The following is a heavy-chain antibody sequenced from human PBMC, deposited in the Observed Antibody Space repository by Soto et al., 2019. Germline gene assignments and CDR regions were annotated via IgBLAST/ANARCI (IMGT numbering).Heavy chain of an antibody. D-gene: IGHD6-6*01. CDR2: IYSGGST. Sequence: GGSLRLSCAASGFTVSSNYMSWVRQAPGKGLEWVSVIYSGGSTYYADSVKGRFTISRDNSKNTLYLQMNSLRAEDTAVYYCARGGRGSSSYYFDYWGQGTLVTVS. CDR3: ARGGRGSSSYYFDY. J-gene: IGHJ4*02. CDR1: GFTVSSNY. V-gene: IGHV3-66*01.